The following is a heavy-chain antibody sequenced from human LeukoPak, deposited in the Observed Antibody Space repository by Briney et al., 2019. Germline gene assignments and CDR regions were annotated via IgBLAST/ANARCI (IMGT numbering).Heavy chain of an antibody. Sequence: GGSLRLSCAASGFTFSSYSMNWVRQAPGKGREWVSSIRSSRNYIFYADSVRGRFTISRDNAKNSLYLQMNSLRAEDTAVYYCARDPYYYDSSGYYGEGFDYWGQGTLVTVSS. J-gene: IGHJ4*02. V-gene: IGHV3-21*01. D-gene: IGHD3-22*01. CDR2: IRSSRNYI. CDR1: GFTFSSYS. CDR3: ARDPYYYDSSGYYGEGFDY.